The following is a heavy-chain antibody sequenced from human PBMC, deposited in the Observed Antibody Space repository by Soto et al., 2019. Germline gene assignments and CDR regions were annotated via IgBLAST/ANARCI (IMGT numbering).Heavy chain of an antibody. Sequence: QVHLVESGGGVVKPAGSLRLSCAASGFTFSDYFMSWIRQAPGKGLEWVSFISGSGDNIKYADSVKGRFTISRDNAKNSLYMQMNSLRDEDTAVYYCVRDSARIVVVPRVDGDNWFDHWGQGTLVTVSS. CDR2: ISGSGDNI. CDR1: GFTFSDYF. J-gene: IGHJ5*02. D-gene: IGHD2-2*01. V-gene: IGHV3-11*04. CDR3: VRDSARIVVVPRVDGDNWFDH.